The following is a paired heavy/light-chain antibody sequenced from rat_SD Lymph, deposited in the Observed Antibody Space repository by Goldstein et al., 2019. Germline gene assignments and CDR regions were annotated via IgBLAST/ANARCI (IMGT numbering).Heavy chain of an antibody. Sequence: QVQLKESGPGLVQPSQTLSLTCTVSGLSLTSNGVSWIRQPPGKGLEWMGVIWSNGGTDYNSAIKSRLSISRDTSKSQVFLKMNSLQTEDTAMYFCARSTPYFGFAYWGQGTLVTVSS. J-gene: IGHJ3*01. CDR2: IWSNGGT. CDR1: GLSLTSNG. V-gene: IGHV2-47*01. CDR3: ARSTPYFGFAY. D-gene: IGHD3-1*01.
Light chain of an antibody. CDR3: QQWSSDPWT. J-gene: IGKJ1*01. CDR1: STVSY. Sequence: EIVLTQSPTTMAASPGEKVTLTCRASSTVSYMHWYQQKSGASPKLWIYDTSNRASGVPNRFSGSGSGTSYSLTISSMETEDAATYYCQQWSSDPWTFGGGTKLELK. V-gene: IGKV4S2*01. CDR2: DTS.